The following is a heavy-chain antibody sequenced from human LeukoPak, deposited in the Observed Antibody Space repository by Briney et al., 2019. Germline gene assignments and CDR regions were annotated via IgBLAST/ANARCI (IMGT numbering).Heavy chain of an antibody. V-gene: IGHV4-30-4*01. CDR1: GGSISSGDYY. CDR3: ARSGTMTTVTTRAFDI. CDR2: IYYSGST. J-gene: IGHJ3*02. D-gene: IGHD4-17*01. Sequence: SETLSLTCTVSGGSISSGDYYWSWIRQPPGKGLEWIVYIYYSGSTYYNPSLKSRVTISVDTSKNQFSLKLSSVTAADTAVYYCARSGTMTTVTTRAFDIWGQGTMVTVSS.